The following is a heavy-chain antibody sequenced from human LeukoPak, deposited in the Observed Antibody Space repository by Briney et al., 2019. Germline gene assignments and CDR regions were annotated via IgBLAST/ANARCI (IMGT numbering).Heavy chain of an antibody. CDR3: ARTATKGGSGSYYNPPKN. J-gene: IGHJ4*02. V-gene: IGHV1-69*05. CDR1: GGTFISYA. CDR2: IIPIFGTA. Sequence: ASVKVSCKASGGTFISYAISWVRQAPGQGLEWMGGIIPIFGTANYAQKFQGRVTITTDESTSTAYMELSSLRSEDTAVYYCARTATKGGSGSYYNPPKNWGQGTLVTVSS. D-gene: IGHD3-10*01.